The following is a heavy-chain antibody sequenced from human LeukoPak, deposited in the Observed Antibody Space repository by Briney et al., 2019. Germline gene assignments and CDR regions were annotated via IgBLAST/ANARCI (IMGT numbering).Heavy chain of an antibody. Sequence: GGSLRLSCAASGFTFSDYYMSWIRQAPGKGLEWVSYISSSGSTIYYADSVKGRFTISRDNVRNSVYLQMTSLRAEDTAVYYCARDLSYYGSGSYPDCWGQGTLVTVSS. J-gene: IGHJ4*02. CDR3: ARDLSYYGSGSYPDC. CDR1: GFTFSDYY. V-gene: IGHV3-11*01. D-gene: IGHD3-10*01. CDR2: ISSSGSTI.